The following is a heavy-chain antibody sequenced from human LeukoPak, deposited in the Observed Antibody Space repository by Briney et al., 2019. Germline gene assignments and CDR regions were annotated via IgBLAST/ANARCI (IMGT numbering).Heavy chain of an antibody. CDR3: AKDSIRSGWPSDWFDP. CDR2: IKQDGSEK. V-gene: IGHV3-7*01. Sequence: PGGSLRLSCAASGFTFSSYWMSWVRQAPGKGLEWVANIKQDGSEKYYVDPVKGRFTISRDNAKNSLYLQMNSLRAEDTAVYYCAKDSIRSGWPSDWFDPWGQGTLVTVSS. CDR1: GFTFSSYW. D-gene: IGHD6-19*01. J-gene: IGHJ5*02.